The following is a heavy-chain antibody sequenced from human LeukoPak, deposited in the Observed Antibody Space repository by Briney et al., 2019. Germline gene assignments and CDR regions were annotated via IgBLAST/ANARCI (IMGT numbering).Heavy chain of an antibody. V-gene: IGHV3-53*01. CDR3: ARIATAVNIFDY. CDR1: GFTVSSNY. Sequence: GGSLRLSCAASGFTVSSNYMSWVRQAPGKGLEWVSVIYSGSSTYYADSVKGRFTISRDNSKNSLYLQMNSLRAEDTAVYYCARIATAVNIFDYWGQGTLVTVSS. CDR2: IYSGSST. J-gene: IGHJ4*02. D-gene: IGHD6-13*01.